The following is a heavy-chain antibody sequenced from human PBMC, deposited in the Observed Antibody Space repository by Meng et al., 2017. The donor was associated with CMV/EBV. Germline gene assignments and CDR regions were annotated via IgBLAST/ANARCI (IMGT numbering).Heavy chain of an antibody. V-gene: IGHV4-34*01. Sequence: SETLSLTCAVYGGSFSGYYWSWIRQPPGKGLEWIGEINHSGSTNYNPSLKSRVTISVDTSKNQFSLKRISVTAADTAVYSCAGASFWSGYYDYWGQGTLVTVSS. CDR1: GGSFSGYY. CDR3: AGASFWSGYYDY. J-gene: IGHJ4*02. D-gene: IGHD3-3*01. CDR2: INHSGST.